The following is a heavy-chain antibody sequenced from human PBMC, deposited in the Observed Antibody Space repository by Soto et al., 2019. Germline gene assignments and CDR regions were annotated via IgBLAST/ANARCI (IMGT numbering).Heavy chain of an antibody. Sequence: ASVKGSCKASCYTFPSYGMSWVRQAPVQGLEWMGWISAYNGNTNYAQKLQGKVTMTTDTSTSTAYMELRSLRSDDTAVYYCAREGGGYSYCYRNAFDIWGQGTMVTVSS. CDR3: AREGGGYSYCYRNAFDI. J-gene: IGHJ3*02. D-gene: IGHD5-18*01. CDR1: CYTFPSYG. CDR2: ISAYNGNT. V-gene: IGHV1-18*01.